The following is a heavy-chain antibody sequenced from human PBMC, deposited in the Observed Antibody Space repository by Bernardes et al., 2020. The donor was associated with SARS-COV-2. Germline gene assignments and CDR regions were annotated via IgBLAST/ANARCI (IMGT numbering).Heavy chain of an antibody. CDR3: ARDSYYDRSGYYFDS. V-gene: IGHV4-61*01. J-gene: IGHJ4*02. CDR2: MSYSGST. CDR1: GGSVSSGIYY. Sequence: SETLSLTCTVSGGSVSSGIYYWTWIRQPPGKGLEWIGYMSYSGSTRYNPSLKSRVTTSVDTSKNKFSLKLSSVTAADTAVYYCARDSYYDRSGYYFDSWGQGTLVTVSS. D-gene: IGHD3-22*01.